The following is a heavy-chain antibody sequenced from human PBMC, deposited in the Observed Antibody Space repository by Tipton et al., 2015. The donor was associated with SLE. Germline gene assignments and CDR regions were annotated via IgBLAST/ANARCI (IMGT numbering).Heavy chain of an antibody. D-gene: IGHD1-1*01. CDR3: ATLTGNNWFDP. V-gene: IGHV4-61*01. Sequence: TLSLTCTVSGDSISSGNYYWSWIRQPPGKGLEWIGFMYYTGTASYNPSLKSRVTMSVDTSKNQFSLKVNSIIAADTAVYYCATLTGNNWFDPWGQGTLVTVSS. CDR2: MYYTGTA. CDR1: GDSISSGNYY. J-gene: IGHJ5*02.